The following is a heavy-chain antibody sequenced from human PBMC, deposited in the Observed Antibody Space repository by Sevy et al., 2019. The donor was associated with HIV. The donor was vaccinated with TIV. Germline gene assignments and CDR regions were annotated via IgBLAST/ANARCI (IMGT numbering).Heavy chain of an antibody. V-gene: IGHV4-39*01. D-gene: IGHD2-15*01. CDR3: ARHTVGGSWPSYYYYYMDV. Sequence: SETLSLTCTVSGGSISSSSYYWGWIRQPPGKGLEWIGSIYYSGSTYYNPSLKSRVTISVDTSKNQFSLKLSSVTAADTAVYYCARHTVGGSWPSYYYYYMDVWGKGTTVTVSS. CDR2: IYYSGST. J-gene: IGHJ6*03. CDR1: GGSISSSSYY.